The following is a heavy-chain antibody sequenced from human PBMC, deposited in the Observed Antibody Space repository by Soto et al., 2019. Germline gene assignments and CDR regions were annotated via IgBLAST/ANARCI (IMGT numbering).Heavy chain of an antibody. Sequence: GGSLRLSCAASGFTFSIYGMTWVRQAPGKGLEWVSAISGSGGSTYYADSVKGRFTISRDNSKNTLYLQMKSLRTEDTAVYYCARRGPGTYFDYWGQGTLVTVSS. D-gene: IGHD6-13*01. J-gene: IGHJ4*02. CDR1: GFTFSIYG. CDR2: ISGSGGST. CDR3: ARRGPGTYFDY. V-gene: IGHV3-23*01.